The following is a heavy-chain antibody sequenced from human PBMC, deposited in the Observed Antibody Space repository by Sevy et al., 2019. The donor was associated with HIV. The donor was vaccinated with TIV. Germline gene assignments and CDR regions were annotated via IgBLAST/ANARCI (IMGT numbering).Heavy chain of an antibody. CDR2: ISSSGSTI. Sequence: GGSPRLSCAASGFTFSDYYMSWIRQAPGKGLEWVSYISSSGSTIYYADSVKGRFTISRDNAKNSRYLQMNSLRAEDTAVYYCARAYDSSGYPGRSYYYGMDVWGQGTTVTVSS. D-gene: IGHD3-22*01. CDR3: ARAYDSSGYPGRSYYYGMDV. CDR1: GFTFSDYY. J-gene: IGHJ6*02. V-gene: IGHV3-11*04.